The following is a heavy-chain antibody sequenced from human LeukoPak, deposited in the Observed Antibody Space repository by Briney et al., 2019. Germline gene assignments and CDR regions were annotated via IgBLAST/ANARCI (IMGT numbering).Heavy chain of an antibody. D-gene: IGHD4-17*01. CDR3: ARDLGPTTVTPWANAFDI. CDR1: GGXXXSGGYY. J-gene: IGHJ3*02. CDR2: IYYSGST. Sequence: SLXXXXSGGXXXSGGYYWSWIRQHPGKGLEWIVYIYYSGSTYYNPSLKSRITISVNTTKNQFSLKLSSVTAADTAVYYCARDLGPTTVTPWANAFDIWGQGTMVTVSS. V-gene: IGHV4-31*02.